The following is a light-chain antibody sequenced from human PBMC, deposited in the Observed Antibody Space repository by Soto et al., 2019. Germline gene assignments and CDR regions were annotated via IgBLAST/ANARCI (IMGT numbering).Light chain of an antibody. Sequence: QSVLTQPPSASGSPGQSVTISCTGTSSDVGRYDYVSWYQHHPGKAPKLIIYDVSHRPSGVPDRFSGSKSGNTASLTVSGLQAEDEADYYCNSYADSDTYVFGTGTQLTVL. CDR1: SSDVGRYDY. CDR2: DVS. V-gene: IGLV2-8*01. CDR3: NSYADSDTYV. J-gene: IGLJ1*01.